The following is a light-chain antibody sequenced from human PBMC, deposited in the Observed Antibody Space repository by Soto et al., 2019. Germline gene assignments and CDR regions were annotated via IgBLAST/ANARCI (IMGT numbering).Light chain of an antibody. CDR1: QSVTTH. CDR3: QQYKNWPLT. J-gene: IGKJ5*01. Sequence: SPVTLSVSPGERATLSCRASQSVTTHLAWYQQRLGQAPRLLIYAASSRATDIPDRFSGSGSGTEFTLTISSLQSEDFAFYYCQQYKNWPLTFGQGTRLEIK. CDR2: AAS. V-gene: IGKV3-15*01.